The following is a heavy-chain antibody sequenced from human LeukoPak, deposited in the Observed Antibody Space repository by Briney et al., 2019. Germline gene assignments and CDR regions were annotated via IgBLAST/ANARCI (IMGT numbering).Heavy chain of an antibody. D-gene: IGHD2-2*01. CDR1: GGSISSYY. Sequence: PSETLSLTCTVSGGSISSYYWSWTRQPPGKGLEWIGYIYYSGSTNYNPSLKSRVTISVDTSKNQFSLKLSSVTAADTAVYYCARQKVKGQLPHFDYWGQGTLVTVSS. CDR2: IYYSGST. V-gene: IGHV4-59*08. J-gene: IGHJ4*02. CDR3: ARQKVKGQLPHFDY.